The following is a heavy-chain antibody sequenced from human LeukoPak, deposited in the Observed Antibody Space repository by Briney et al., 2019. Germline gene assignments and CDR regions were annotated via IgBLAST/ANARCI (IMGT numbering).Heavy chain of an antibody. CDR2: ISYDGSNK. D-gene: IGHD3-10*01. CDR3: ARQLHGSGSYPFDY. J-gene: IGHJ4*02. Sequence: GGSLRLSCAASGFTFSSYAMHWVRQAPGKGLEWVAVISYDGSNKYYADSVKGRFTISRDNSKNTLYLQMNSLRAEDTAVYYCARQLHGSGSYPFDYWGQGTLVTVSS. V-gene: IGHV3-30*04. CDR1: GFTFSSYA.